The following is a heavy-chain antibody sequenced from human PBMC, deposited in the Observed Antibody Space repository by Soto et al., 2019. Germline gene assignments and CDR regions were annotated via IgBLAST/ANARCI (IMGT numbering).Heavy chain of an antibody. J-gene: IGHJ5*02. CDR1: GDSISCCY. D-gene: IGHD3-10*01. Sequence: QAQLQESGPGLVKPSETLSLTCTVSGDSISCCYWSWIRQPAGKGLEWIGRIYTSGSTNYNPSLKSRVTMSVDTSKNQFSLKLSSVTAADTAVYYCARDTRSITMVRGPNWFDPWGQGTLVTVSS. CDR2: IYTSGST. CDR3: ARDTRSITMVRGPNWFDP. V-gene: IGHV4-4*07.